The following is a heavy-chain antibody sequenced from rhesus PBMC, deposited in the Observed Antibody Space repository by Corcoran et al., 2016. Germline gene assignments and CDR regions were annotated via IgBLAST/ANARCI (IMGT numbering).Heavy chain of an antibody. CDR1: GYTFTDNY. Sequence: EVQLVQSGAEVKKPGASVKISCKASGYTFTDNYPHWVRQAPGTGLEWMGRVDPEDGEADYAQEFQDRVTITADMSTDTAYMELSSLRSEDTAVYYCARDGSGYSGNYFDYWGQGVLVTVSS. CDR3: ARDGSGYSGNYFDY. CDR2: VDPEDGEA. V-gene: IGHV1-111*02. D-gene: IGHD6-25*01. J-gene: IGHJ4*01.